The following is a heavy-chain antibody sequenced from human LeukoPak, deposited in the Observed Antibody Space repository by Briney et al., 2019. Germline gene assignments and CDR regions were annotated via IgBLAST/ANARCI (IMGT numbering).Heavy chain of an antibody. D-gene: IGHD3-10*01. Sequence: GSLRLSCAASGFTVSSNYMSWVRQAPGKGLEWVSVIYSGGSTYYADSVKGRFTISRDNSKNTLYLQMNSLRAEDTAVYYCARILWFRGRTFDYWGQGTLVTVSS. CDR2: IYSGGST. CDR3: ARILWFRGRTFDY. CDR1: GFTVSSNY. V-gene: IGHV3-66*01. J-gene: IGHJ4*02.